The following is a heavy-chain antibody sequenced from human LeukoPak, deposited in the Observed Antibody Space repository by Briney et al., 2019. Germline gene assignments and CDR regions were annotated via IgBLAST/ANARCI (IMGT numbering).Heavy chain of an antibody. Sequence: GGSLRLSCATSGFFFNSYAMSWVRQAPGKGLEWVSGIGPGGGGASYADSVKGRFIIFRDTSKDTLYLQMNSLRAGDTAVYYCVKGPGRTTSSLIWGQGTMVSVSS. CDR3: VKGPGRTTSSLI. CDR1: GFFFNSYA. D-gene: IGHD2-2*01. CDR2: IGPGGGGA. V-gene: IGHV3-23*01. J-gene: IGHJ3*02.